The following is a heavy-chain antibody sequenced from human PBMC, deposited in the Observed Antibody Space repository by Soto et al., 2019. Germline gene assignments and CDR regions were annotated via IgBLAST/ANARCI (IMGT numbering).Heavy chain of an antibody. CDR3: TSGYYYAGSSYYY. D-gene: IGHD3-10*01. V-gene: IGHV3-15*01. CDR2: IKSKTDGGTT. J-gene: IGHJ4*01. CDR1: GFILSNAW. Sequence: LRPSCAASGFILSNAWLSWVRQAPGKGLEWVGRIKSKTDGGTTDYAAPVKGRFTISRDDSKNTLYLQMISLKTEDTAMYSCTSGYYYAGSSYYYWGHGTLVTVSS.